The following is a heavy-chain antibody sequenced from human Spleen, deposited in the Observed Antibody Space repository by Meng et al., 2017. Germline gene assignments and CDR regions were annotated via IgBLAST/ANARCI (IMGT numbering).Heavy chain of an antibody. CDR2: IHHSGST. CDR3: ARDWGHYYYYYGVDV. D-gene: IGHD3-16*01. V-gene: IGHV4-59*01. J-gene: IGHJ6*02. CDR1: GGSIGTDY. Sequence: SETLSLTCTVSGGSIGTDYCSWIRQVPGKGLEWIGYIHHSGSTQYNPSFMSRVTISADTSRNQFSLNLRSVTSADTAVYYCARDWGHYYYYYGVDVWGQGTTVTVSS.